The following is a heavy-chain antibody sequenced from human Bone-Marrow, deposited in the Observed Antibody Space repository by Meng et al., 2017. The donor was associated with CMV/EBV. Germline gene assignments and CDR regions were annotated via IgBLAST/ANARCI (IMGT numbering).Heavy chain of an antibody. CDR1: FTFRHAW. J-gene: IGHJ4*02. V-gene: IGHV3-15*01. D-gene: IGHD1-26*01. Sequence: FTFRHAWMSSLRHAPGKGLEWVGSIKSKTDGGTTDYASPVKGRFTISRDDSKNTLYLQMNSLKTEDTAVYYCTTGGGSYLDGDYFDYWGQGTLVTVSS. CDR2: IKSKTDGGTT. CDR3: TTGGGSYLDGDYFDY.